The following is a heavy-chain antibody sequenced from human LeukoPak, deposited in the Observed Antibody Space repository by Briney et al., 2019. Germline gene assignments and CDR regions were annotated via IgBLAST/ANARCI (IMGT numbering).Heavy chain of an antibody. J-gene: IGHJ4*02. V-gene: IGHV4-61*02. CDR2: IYTSGST. CDR3: AREVGATAGPFDY. Sequence: SETLSLTCTVSGGSISSGSYYWSWIRQPAGKGLEWIGRIYTSGSTNYNPSLKSRVTISVDTSKNQFSLKLSSVTAADTAVYYCAREVGATAGPFDYWGQGTLVTVSS. CDR1: GGSISSGSYY. D-gene: IGHD1-26*01.